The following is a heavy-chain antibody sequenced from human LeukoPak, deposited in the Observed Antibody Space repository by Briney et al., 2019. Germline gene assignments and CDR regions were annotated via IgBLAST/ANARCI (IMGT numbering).Heavy chain of an antibody. D-gene: IGHD3-22*01. Sequence: GGSLRLSCAASGFTFSSYAMSWVRQAPGKGLEWVSAISGSGGSTYYADSVKGRFTISRDNSKNTLYLQMNSLRAEDTAVYYCAKARYYDSSGLGQHWGQGTLVTISS. CDR3: AKARYYDSSGLGQH. V-gene: IGHV3-23*01. J-gene: IGHJ1*01. CDR2: ISGSGGST. CDR1: GFTFSSYA.